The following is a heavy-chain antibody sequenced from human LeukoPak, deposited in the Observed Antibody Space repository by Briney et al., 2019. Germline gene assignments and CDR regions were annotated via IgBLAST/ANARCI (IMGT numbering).Heavy chain of an antibody. J-gene: IGHJ4*02. CDR3: ARANYYDSSGYFLFDC. Sequence: VASVKVSCKASGGTFSSYAISWVRQAPGQGLEWMGGIIPIFGTANYAQKFQGRVTITTDESTSTAYMELSSLRSEDTAVYYCARANYYDSSGYFLFDCWGQGTLVTVSS. CDR1: GGTFSSYA. CDR2: IIPIFGTA. V-gene: IGHV1-69*05. D-gene: IGHD3-22*01.